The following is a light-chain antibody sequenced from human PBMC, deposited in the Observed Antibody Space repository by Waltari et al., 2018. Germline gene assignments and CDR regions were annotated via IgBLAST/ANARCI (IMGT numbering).Light chain of an antibody. CDR2: GSS. J-gene: IGKJ2*01. CDR1: QSVSSSY. CDR3: QQYGSHGT. Sequence: EIVLTQSPGTLSLSPGERATLSCRASQSVSSSYLAWYQQKPGQAPRLLIYGSSSRAPGIPDRFSGSGSGTDFTLTISRLEPEDFAVYYCQQYGSHGTFGQGTKLEI. V-gene: IGKV3-20*01.